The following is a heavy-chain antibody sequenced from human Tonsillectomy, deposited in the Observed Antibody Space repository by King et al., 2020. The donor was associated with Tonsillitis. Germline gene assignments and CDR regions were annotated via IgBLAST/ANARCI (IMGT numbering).Heavy chain of an antibody. CDR1: GFIFRNYE. D-gene: IGHD6-19*01. V-gene: IGHV3-30*04. CDR3: ARDLSTVAASNGLDV. J-gene: IGHJ6*02. Sequence: VQRVESGGGVVQPGRSLRLSCAASGFIFRNYEMDWVRQAPGKGLDWVALISSDGSKRYYADSVQGRFTISRDNPRNTLSLQMSSLSAADTAVYHCARDLSTVAASNGLDVCGQGTTVTVSS. CDR2: ISSDGSKR.